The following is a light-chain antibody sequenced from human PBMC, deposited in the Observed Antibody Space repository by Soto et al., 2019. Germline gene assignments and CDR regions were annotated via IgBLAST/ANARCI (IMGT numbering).Light chain of an antibody. CDR1: QSINNW. V-gene: IGKV1-39*01. J-gene: IGKJ1*01. CDR3: QQSYSTPPT. Sequence: DIQMTQSPSTLSASVGDRVTITCRASQSINNWLAWYQQKPGKAPKFLIYDASTLETGVPSRFSGSGSGTDFTLTISSLQPEDFATYYCQQSYSTPPTFGQGTKVDIK. CDR2: DAS.